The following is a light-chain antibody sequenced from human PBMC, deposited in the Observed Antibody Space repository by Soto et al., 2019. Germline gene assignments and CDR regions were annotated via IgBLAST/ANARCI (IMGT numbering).Light chain of an antibody. CDR3: QQSYSNPYT. V-gene: IGKV1-39*01. Sequence: DIQMTQSPSSLSASVGDRVTITCRASQGISSYLNWYQQKPGKAPKLLIYAASSLQSGVPSRFSGSGSGTDFTLTISSLQPEDFETYYCQQSYSNPYTFGQGTKVDIK. CDR1: QGISSY. CDR2: AAS. J-gene: IGKJ2*01.